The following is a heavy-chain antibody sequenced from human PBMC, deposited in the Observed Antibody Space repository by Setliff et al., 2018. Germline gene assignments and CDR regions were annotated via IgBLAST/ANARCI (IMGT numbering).Heavy chain of an antibody. CDR1: GGSISSYY. Sequence: SETLSLTCTVSGGSISSYYWSWIRQPPGKGLEWIGRLYPNGNTKYTPSLKGRVSISVDTAENQVSLKVNSVTAADTGVYYCARLNFWSGFWYFTLWGQGTPVTVSS. D-gene: IGHD3-3*01. CDR3: ARLNFWSGFWYFTL. V-gene: IGHV4-4*09. J-gene: IGHJ4*02. CDR2: LYPNGNT.